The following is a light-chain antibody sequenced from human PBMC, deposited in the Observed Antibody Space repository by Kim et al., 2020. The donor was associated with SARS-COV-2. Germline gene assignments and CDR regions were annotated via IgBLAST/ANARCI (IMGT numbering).Light chain of an antibody. CDR3: QQSNSTPGT. CDR1: QSISSW. V-gene: IGKV1-39*01. Sequence: DIQMTQSPSSLSASVGDRVTITCRASQSISSWLNWYQQKPGKAPKLLIYAASSLQSGVPSRFSGSGSGTEFTLTISSLQPDDFATYYCQQSNSTPGTFGQGTKVDIK. J-gene: IGKJ1*01. CDR2: AAS.